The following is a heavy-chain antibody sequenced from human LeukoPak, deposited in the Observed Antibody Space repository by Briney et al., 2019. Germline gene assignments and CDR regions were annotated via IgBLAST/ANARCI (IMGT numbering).Heavy chain of an antibody. CDR1: GFSVRAYR. D-gene: IGHD3-10*01. Sequence: GGSLRLSCAVSGFSVRAYRIHWVRQAPGKGLVWVSRINTYEGVTFYADSVKGRFTISSDDAQNTVYLQMSSLRVEDTAVYYCARFWGFASGEHFSLDIWGQGTMVTVSS. CDR2: INTYEGVT. V-gene: IGHV3-74*01. J-gene: IGHJ3*02. CDR3: ARFWGFASGEHFSLDI.